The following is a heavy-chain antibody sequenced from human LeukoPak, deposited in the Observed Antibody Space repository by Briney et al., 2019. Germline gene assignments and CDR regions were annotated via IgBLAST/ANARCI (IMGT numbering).Heavy chain of an antibody. Sequence: KPSETLSLTCTVSGASVSSYYWSWLRQPPGKGLEWLGYIYYSGSTNYNPSLKSRVTISVDTSKNQFSLKLSSVTAADTAVYYCARAAPIWFGEPGADWFDPWGQGTLVTVSS. V-gene: IGHV4-59*02. J-gene: IGHJ5*02. D-gene: IGHD3-10*01. CDR1: GASVSSYY. CDR3: ARAAPIWFGEPGADWFDP. CDR2: IYYSGST.